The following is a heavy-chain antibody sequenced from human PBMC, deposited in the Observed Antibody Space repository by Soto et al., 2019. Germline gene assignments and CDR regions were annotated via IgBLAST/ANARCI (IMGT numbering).Heavy chain of an antibody. Sequence: GESLKISCQGSGYSFSSYWIGWVRQMPGKGLEWMGIIYPGDSDTRYSPSFQGQVTISADKSISTAYLQWSSLKASDTAIYYCVKQAHGLDGVAFDYWGQGTQVTVSS. J-gene: IGHJ4*02. CDR1: GYSFSSYW. V-gene: IGHV5-51*01. CDR2: IYPGDSDT. CDR3: VKQAHGLDGVAFDY. D-gene: IGHD2-15*01.